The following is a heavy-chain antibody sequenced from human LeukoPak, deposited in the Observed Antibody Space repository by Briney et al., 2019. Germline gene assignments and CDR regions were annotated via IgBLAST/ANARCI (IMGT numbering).Heavy chain of an antibody. V-gene: IGHV3-23*01. J-gene: IGHJ4*02. CDR3: ARDDDYGDYATY. CDR2: ISGSGGST. Sequence: GGSLRLSCAASGFTFPSYVMSWARQAPGKGLDWVSAISGSGGSTYYADSVKARFTISRDNSQNTLYLQMNSLRAEDTAVYYCARDDDYGDYATYWGQGTLVTVSS. D-gene: IGHD4-17*01. CDR1: GFTFPSYV.